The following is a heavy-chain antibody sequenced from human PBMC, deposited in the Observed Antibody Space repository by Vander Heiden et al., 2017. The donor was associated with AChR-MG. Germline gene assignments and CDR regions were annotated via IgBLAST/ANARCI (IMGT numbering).Heavy chain of an antibody. Sequence: QVQLVQSGAEVTKPGAPVKVSCKASGSTFTGYNLPGVRQAPGQGLEWMGWINPNSGGTNYAQKFQGRVTMTRDTSISTAYMELGRLRSDDTAVYYCAREPITMIVVAPRRYYCMDVWGQGTTVTVSS. CDR2: INPNSGGT. CDR3: AREPITMIVVAPRRYYCMDV. D-gene: IGHD3-22*01. CDR1: GSTFTGYN. J-gene: IGHJ6*02. V-gene: IGHV1-2*02.